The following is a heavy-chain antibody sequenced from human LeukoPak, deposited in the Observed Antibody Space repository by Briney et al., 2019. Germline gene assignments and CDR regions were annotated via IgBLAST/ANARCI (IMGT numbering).Heavy chain of an antibody. CDR2: ISVSGGST. V-gene: IGHV3-20*04. J-gene: IGHJ2*01. CDR3: ARDPRGYSYGYWYFDL. D-gene: IGHD5-18*01. CDR1: GFTFINYA. Sequence: GGALRLSCAASGFTFINYAMSGVRQAPARGLEGVSAISVSGGSTGYADSVKGRFTISRDNAKSSLYLQMNSLRAEDTALYYCARDPRGYSYGYWYFDLWGRGTLVTVSS.